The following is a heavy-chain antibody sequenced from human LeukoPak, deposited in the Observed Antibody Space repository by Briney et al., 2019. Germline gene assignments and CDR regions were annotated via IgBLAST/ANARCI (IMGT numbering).Heavy chain of an antibody. D-gene: IGHD3-10*01. CDR2: ISGDGGST. CDR3: ARDIGRFGELSPIDY. Sequence: GGSLRLSCAASGFTFDDYAMHWVRQAPGKGLEWVSLISGDGGSTYYAGSVKGRFTISRDNSKNSLYLQMNSLRAEDTAVYYCARDIGRFGELSPIDYWGQGTLVTVSS. J-gene: IGHJ4*02. CDR1: GFTFDDYA. V-gene: IGHV3-43*02.